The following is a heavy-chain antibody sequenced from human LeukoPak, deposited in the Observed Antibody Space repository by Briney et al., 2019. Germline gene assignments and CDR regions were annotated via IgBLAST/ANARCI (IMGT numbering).Heavy chain of an antibody. Sequence: PSETLSLTCAVYDGSFSGYYWSRIRQPPGKGLEWIGEINHSGSTNYNPSLKSRVSMSVDTSKNQFSLKLSSVTAADTAVYYCARTTEGGYTYNYFYYYYMDVWGKGTTVTISS. J-gene: IGHJ6*03. CDR3: ARTTEGGYTYNYFYYYYMDV. V-gene: IGHV4-34*01. CDR2: INHSGST. CDR1: DGSFSGYY. D-gene: IGHD5-18*01.